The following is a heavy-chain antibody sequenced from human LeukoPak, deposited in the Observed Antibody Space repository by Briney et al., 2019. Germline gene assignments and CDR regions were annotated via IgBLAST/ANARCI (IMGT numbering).Heavy chain of an antibody. CDR3: ARELSPVVKYSFDS. Sequence: GRSLRLSCAASGFTFSSYGMHWVRQAPGKGLDWVALIWYDGSNKYYADSVKGRFTIYRDNSKNTVYLQMNSLRAEDTAVYSCARELSPVVKYSFDSWGQGTQVTVSS. CDR2: IWYDGSNK. J-gene: IGHJ4*02. V-gene: IGHV3-33*01. CDR1: GFTFSSYG. D-gene: IGHD2-15*01.